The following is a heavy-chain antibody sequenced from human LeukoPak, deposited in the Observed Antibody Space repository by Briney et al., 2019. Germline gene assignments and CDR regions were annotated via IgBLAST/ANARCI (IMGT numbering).Heavy chain of an antibody. CDR2: ISAYNGNT. Sequence: ASVKVSCKASGYTFTSYGISWVRQAPGQGLEWMGWISAYNGNTKYAQKLQGRVTMTTHTYTSTAYMEVRSLRSDDTAVYYCARLVGMATIPSYYYYMDVWGKGTTVTVSS. CDR1: GYTFTSYG. V-gene: IGHV1-18*01. CDR3: ARLVGMATIPSYYYYMDV. J-gene: IGHJ6*03. D-gene: IGHD5-24*01.